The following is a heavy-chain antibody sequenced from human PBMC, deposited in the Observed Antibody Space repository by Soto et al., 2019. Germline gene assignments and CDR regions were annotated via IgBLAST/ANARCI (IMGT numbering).Heavy chain of an antibody. V-gene: IGHV3-15*01. D-gene: IGHD6-13*01. Sequence: XECLRLSCAASGFTFSNACVSWVRQAPGKGLEWVGRIKSKTDGGTTDYAAPVKGRFTISRDDSKNTLYLQMNSLKTEDTAVYYCNTEFSWSYYGMDVWGQGTTVTVSS. J-gene: IGHJ6*02. CDR3: NTEFSWSYYGMDV. CDR1: GFTFSNAC. CDR2: IKSKTDGGTT.